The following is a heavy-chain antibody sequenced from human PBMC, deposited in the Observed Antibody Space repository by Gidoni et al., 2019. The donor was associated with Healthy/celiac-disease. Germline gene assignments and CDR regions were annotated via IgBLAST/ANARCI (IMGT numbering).Heavy chain of an antibody. D-gene: IGHD3-22*01. CDR2: IIPIFGTA. J-gene: IGHJ5*02. CDR3: ARASGERFGSATMIIGNWFDP. CDR1: GGTFSSYA. V-gene: IGHV1-69*01. Sequence: QVQLVQSGAAVKKPGSSVKVSCKASGGTFSSYAISWVRQAPGQGLEWRGGIIPIFGTANYAQKFQGRVTITADESTSTAYMELSSLRSEDTAVYYCARASGERFGSATMIIGNWFDPWGQGTLVTVSS.